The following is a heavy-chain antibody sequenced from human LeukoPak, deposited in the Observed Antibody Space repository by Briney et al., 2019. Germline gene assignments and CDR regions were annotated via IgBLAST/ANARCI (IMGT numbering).Heavy chain of an antibody. V-gene: IGHV3-23*01. D-gene: IGHD6-19*01. J-gene: IGHJ5*02. Sequence: PGGSLRLSCAASGLHFSGTAMSWVRQAPGKGLEWVSAISHDGMNAYYADSVKGRFTISRDNSKKTVSLEMSSLTAADTGVYYCAKDGAQYSSGPECDPRGQGALVTGSP. CDR3: AKDGAQYSSGPECDP. CDR2: ISHDGMNA. CDR1: GLHFSGTA.